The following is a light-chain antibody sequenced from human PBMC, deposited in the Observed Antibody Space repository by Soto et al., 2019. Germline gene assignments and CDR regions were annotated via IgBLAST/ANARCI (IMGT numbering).Light chain of an antibody. Sequence: DIQMTQSPSTLSASVGDRVTITCRANQSLNTWLAWYQQKPGKAPKLLIYKASNVQSGVPSRFSGSGSGTEFTLAISNLQPDDFATYYCQQYESFSPWTFGQGTKVEIK. CDR2: KAS. CDR3: QQYESFSPWT. CDR1: QSLNTW. V-gene: IGKV1-5*03. J-gene: IGKJ1*01.